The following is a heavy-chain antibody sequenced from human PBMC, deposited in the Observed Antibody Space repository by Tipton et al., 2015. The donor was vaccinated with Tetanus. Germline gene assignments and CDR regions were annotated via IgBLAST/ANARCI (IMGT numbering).Heavy chain of an antibody. V-gene: IGHV1-2*02. J-gene: IGHJ4*02. Sequence: GAEVKKPGASVKVSCTASGYTFTGNYIHWVRQVPGQRLEWMAWINPNSGGTDFARKFQGRVTVTRDTSISTAYMELSGLRSDDTAVYFCARATANSASDFWGQGTRVIVSS. CDR3: ARATANSASDF. CDR1: GYTFTGNY. CDR2: INPNSGGT. D-gene: IGHD2-21*02.